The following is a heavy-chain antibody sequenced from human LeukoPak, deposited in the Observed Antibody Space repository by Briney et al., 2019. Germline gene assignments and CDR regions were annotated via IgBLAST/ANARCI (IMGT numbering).Heavy chain of an antibody. Sequence: PSETLSLTCTVSGGSISSSSYYWGWIRQPPGKGLEWIGSIYYSGSTYYNPSLKSRVTISVDTSKNQFSLKLSSVTAADTAVYYCARRMFRGIADDWFDPWGQGTLVTVSS. J-gene: IGHJ5*02. V-gene: IGHV4-39*01. CDR3: ARRMFRGIADDWFDP. CDR1: GGSISSSSYY. D-gene: IGHD6-13*01. CDR2: IYYSGST.